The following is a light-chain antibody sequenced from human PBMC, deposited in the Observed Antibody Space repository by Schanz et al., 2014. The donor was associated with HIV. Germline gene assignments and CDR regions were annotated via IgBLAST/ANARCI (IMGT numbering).Light chain of an antibody. Sequence: DIVLTQSPDTLSVPPGERATLSCRASHSVSSNFFAWYQQKPGQAPRLLIYAASSRATGIPDRFSGSGSGTDFTLIISRLEPEDFAVYYCQQYGSSPLTFGGGTKVDIK. CDR2: AAS. V-gene: IGKV3-20*01. CDR1: HSVSSNF. CDR3: QQYGSSPLT. J-gene: IGKJ4*01.